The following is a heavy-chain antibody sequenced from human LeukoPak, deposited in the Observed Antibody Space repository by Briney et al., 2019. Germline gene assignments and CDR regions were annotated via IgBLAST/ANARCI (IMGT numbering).Heavy chain of an antibody. CDR2: INPNSGGT. CDR1: GYTFTGYY. CDR3: ARGRSHPLLSTVTIPDNWFDP. J-gene: IGHJ5*02. D-gene: IGHD4-17*01. V-gene: IGHV1-2*02. Sequence: ASVKVSCKASGYTFTGYYMHWVRQAPGQGLEWMGWINPNSGGTNYAQKFQGRVTMTRDTSISTAYMELSRLRSDDTAVYYCARGRSHPLLSTVTIPDNWFDPWGQGTLVTVSS.